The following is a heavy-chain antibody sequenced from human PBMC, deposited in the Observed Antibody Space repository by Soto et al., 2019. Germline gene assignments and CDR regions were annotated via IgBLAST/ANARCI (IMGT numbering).Heavy chain of an antibody. D-gene: IGHD1-26*01. V-gene: IGHV1-18*01. Sequence: ASVKVSCKSSGYTFTSSGISWVRQAPGQRLERMGLISTYTGNTNYAQNFQGRVTMTTDTSTSTAYLELRRLRSDDAAMYYFARDGGSGRYRIFDSWGQRTLVTDS. CDR2: ISTYTGNT. CDR1: GYTFTSSG. J-gene: IGHJ4*02. CDR3: ARDGGSGRYRIFDS.